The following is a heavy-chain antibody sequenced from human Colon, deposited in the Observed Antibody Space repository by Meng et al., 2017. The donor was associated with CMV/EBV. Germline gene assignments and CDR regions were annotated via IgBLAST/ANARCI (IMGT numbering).Heavy chain of an antibody. CDR2: PSGGGTST. J-gene: IGHJ4*02. Sequence: ASGFTFSNYAMGWVRQAPGKGLEWVSTPSGGGTSTYFADSVKGRLTISRDNSNNTMFLQMNSLRAEDTALYYCVKDQGNSGYYQFDYWGQGSLVTVSS. V-gene: IGHV3-23*01. CDR1: GFTFSNYA. CDR3: VKDQGNSGYYQFDY. D-gene: IGHD3-22*01.